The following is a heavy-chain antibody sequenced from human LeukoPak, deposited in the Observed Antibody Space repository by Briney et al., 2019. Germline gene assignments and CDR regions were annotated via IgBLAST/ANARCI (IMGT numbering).Heavy chain of an antibody. D-gene: IGHD5-18*01. V-gene: IGHV3-30*09. J-gene: IGHJ4*02. CDR3: DPHDSASQF. CDR2: ISSDGGNK. CDR1: GFTFSSYA. Sequence: GGSLRLSCAASGFTFSSYAMHWVRQAPGKGLEWVAFISSDGGNKYYADSVKGRFAIFRDNSKNTLYLQMNGLRDEDTAVYYCDPHDSASQFWGQGTRVTVSS.